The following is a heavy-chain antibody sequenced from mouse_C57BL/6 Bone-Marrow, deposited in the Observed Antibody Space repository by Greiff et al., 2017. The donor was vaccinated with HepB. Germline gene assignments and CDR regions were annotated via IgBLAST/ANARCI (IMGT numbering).Heavy chain of an antibody. CDR2: INPSTGGT. CDR1: GYSFTGYY. V-gene: IGHV1-42*01. CDR3: AREGFIATVVHYWYFDV. J-gene: IGHJ1*03. D-gene: IGHD1-1*01. Sequence: VQLKESGPELVKPGASVKISCKASGYSFTGYYMNWVKQSPEKSLEWIGEINPSTGGTTYNQKFKAKATLTVDKSSSTAYMQLKSLTSEDSAVYYCAREGFIATVVHYWYFDVWGRGTTVTVSS.